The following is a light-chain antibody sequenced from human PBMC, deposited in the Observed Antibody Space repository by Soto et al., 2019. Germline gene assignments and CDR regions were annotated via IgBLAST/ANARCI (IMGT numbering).Light chain of an antibody. J-gene: IGLJ3*02. V-gene: IGLV2-14*03. CDR3: SSYTSNITWV. Sequence: QSALTQPASVSGSPGQSMTISCTGTSSDVGGYNYVSWYQQHPGKAPKLMIYDVNNRPSGVSHRFSGSKSGNTASLTISGLQAEDEADYYCSSYTSNITWVFGGGTQLTVL. CDR1: SSDVGGYNY. CDR2: DVN.